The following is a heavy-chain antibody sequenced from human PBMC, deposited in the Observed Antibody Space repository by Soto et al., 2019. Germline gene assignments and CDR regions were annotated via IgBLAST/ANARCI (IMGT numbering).Heavy chain of an antibody. CDR2: IDPSDSYS. CDR1: GYNFTTFW. D-gene: IGHD3-3*02. CDR3: ARHFPLPTDLQFYYYYYYGVDV. Sequence: PGESLKISCKASGYNFTTFWISWMRQVPGKGLEWMGRIDPSDSYSNYSPSFQGHITISADKSINTAYLHFSNLKASDTAVCYCARHFPLPTDLQFYYYYYYGVDVWGHGTAVTSP. V-gene: IGHV5-10-1*01. J-gene: IGHJ6*02.